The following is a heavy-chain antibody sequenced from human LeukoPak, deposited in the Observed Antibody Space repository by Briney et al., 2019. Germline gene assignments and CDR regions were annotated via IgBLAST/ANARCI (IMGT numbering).Heavy chain of an antibody. CDR1: GFTFSSYA. CDR3: ARDSGSSSSSKVFDY. V-gene: IGHV3-30-3*01. J-gene: IGHJ4*02. D-gene: IGHD6-6*01. Sequence: PGRSLRLSCAASGFTFSSYAVHWVRQAPGKGLEWVAVISYDGSNKYYADSVKGRFTISRDNSKNTLYLQMNSLRAEDTAVYYCARDSGSSSSSKVFDYWGQGTLVTVSS. CDR2: ISYDGSNK.